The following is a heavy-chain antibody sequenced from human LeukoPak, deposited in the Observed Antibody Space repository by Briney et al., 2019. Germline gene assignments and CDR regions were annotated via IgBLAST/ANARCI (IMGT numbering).Heavy chain of an antibody. CDR2: ISGSSTII. Sequence: PGVSLRLSCAGFGFTLSHYNMNWVRQAPGKGLEWVAYISGSSTIIYYADSVKGRFTVSRDNAKSSLYLQMNSLRAEDTALYYCARDFLEDTQWGQGTLVTVSS. D-gene: IGHD2-2*02. CDR3: ARDFLEDTQ. V-gene: IGHV3-48*01. J-gene: IGHJ4*02. CDR1: GFTLSHYN.